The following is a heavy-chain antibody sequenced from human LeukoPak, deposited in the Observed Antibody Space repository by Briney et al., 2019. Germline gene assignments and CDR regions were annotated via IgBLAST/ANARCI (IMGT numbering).Heavy chain of an antibody. Sequence: ASVKVSCKASGYIFTGHYMNWVRQAPGQGLEWMGRINPKTGGTNFAQNFQGRVTMTRDTSISTGYMELTSLRPDDTAVYYCARVGDGLNDAFDIWGQGTMVTVSS. D-gene: IGHD5-24*01. CDR3: ARVGDGLNDAFDI. V-gene: IGHV1-2*06. CDR1: GYIFTGHY. CDR2: INPKTGGT. J-gene: IGHJ3*02.